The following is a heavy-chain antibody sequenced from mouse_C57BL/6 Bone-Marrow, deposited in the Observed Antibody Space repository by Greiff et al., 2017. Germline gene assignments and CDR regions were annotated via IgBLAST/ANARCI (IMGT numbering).Heavy chain of an antibody. CDR1: GYTFTDYE. V-gene: IGHV1-15*01. Sequence: VQLQQSGAELVRPGASVTLSCKASGYTFTDYEMHWVKQTPVHGLEWIGAIDPETGGTAYNQKFKGKAILTADTSSSTAYMQLRSLTSEDSAVYYCTQGAMDYGGQGTSVTVSS. J-gene: IGHJ4*01. CDR3: TQGAMDY. CDR2: IDPETGGT.